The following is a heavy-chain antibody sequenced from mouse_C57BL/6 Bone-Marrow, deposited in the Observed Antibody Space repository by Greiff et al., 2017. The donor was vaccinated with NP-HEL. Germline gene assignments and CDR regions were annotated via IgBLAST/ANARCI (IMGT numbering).Heavy chain of an antibody. V-gene: IGHV5-6*01. CDR2: ISSGGSYT. Sequence: EVQLVESGGDLVKPGGSLKLSCAASGFTFSSYGMSWVRQTPDKRLEWVATISSGGSYTYYPDSVKGRFTISRDNAKNTLYLQMSSLKSEDTAMYYCARHSLYGTDFAYWGQGTLVTVSA. CDR1: GFTFSSYG. D-gene: IGHD2-1*01. J-gene: IGHJ3*01. CDR3: ARHSLYGTDFAY.